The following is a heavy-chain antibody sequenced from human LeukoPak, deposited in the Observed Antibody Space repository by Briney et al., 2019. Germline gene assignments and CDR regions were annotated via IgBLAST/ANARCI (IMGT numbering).Heavy chain of an antibody. V-gene: IGHV1-69*13. Sequence: WASVKVSCKASGGTFSSYAISWVRQAPGQGLGWMGGIIPIFGTANYAQKFQGRVTITADESTSTAYTELSSLRSEDTAVYYCAKSRSGWYYFDYWGQGILVTVSS. CDR2: IIPIFGTA. J-gene: IGHJ4*02. CDR3: AKSRSGWYYFDY. D-gene: IGHD6-19*01. CDR1: GGTFSSYA.